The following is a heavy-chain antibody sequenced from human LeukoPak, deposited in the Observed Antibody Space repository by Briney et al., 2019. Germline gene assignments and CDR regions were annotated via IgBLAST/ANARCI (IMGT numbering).Heavy chain of an antibody. V-gene: IGHV3-66*01. D-gene: IGHD4-17*01. Sequence: GGSLRLSCAASGFTVSSNYMSWVRQAPGKGLEWVSVIYSGGSTYYADSVKGRFTISRDNSKNTLYLQMNSLRAEDTAVYYCARTNGDYENYFDYWGQGTLVTVSS. CDR3: ARTNGDYENYFDY. CDR1: GFTVSSNY. J-gene: IGHJ4*02. CDR2: IYSGGST.